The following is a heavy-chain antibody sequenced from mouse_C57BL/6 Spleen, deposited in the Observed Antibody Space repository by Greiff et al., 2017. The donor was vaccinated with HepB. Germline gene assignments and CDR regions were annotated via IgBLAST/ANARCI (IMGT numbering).Heavy chain of an antibody. CDR3: ARPGTTVVATEWYFDV. J-gene: IGHJ1*03. CDR2: ILPGSGST. D-gene: IGHD1-1*01. V-gene: IGHV1-9*01. CDR1: GYTFTGYW. Sequence: QVQLQQSGAELMKPGASVKLSCKATGYTFTGYWIEWVKQRPGHGLEWIGEILPGSGSTNYNEKFKGKATFTADTSSNTAYMQLSSLTTEDSAIYYCARPGTTVVATEWYFDVWGTGTTVTVSS.